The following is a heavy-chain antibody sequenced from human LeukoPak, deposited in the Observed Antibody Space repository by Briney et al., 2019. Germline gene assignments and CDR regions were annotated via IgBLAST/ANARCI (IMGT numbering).Heavy chain of an antibody. J-gene: IGHJ4*02. CDR1: GYTFTSYG. V-gene: IGHV1-18*01. CDR2: ISAYNGDT. Sequence: ASVKVSCKASGYTFTSYGISWVRQAPGQGLQWMGWISAYNGDTNYAQKLQGRVTMTTDTSTSTAYMELRSLRSDDTAVYYCARGSSSWYYFDYWGQGTLVTVSS. CDR3: ARGSSSWYYFDY. D-gene: IGHD6-13*01.